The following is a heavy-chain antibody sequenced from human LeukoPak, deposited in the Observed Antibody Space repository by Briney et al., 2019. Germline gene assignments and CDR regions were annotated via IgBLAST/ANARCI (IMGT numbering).Heavy chain of an antibody. Sequence: GGSLRLSCAASGFTFSSYTLSWVRQAPGKGLEWISAIRGSGTSTYYAASVKGRFTISRDNSRNTLYLQMNSLRAEDTAVYYCAKDTCGADCYSQYDHWGQGTLVTVSS. CDR3: AKDTCGADCYSQYDH. CDR1: GFTFSSYT. CDR2: IRGSGTST. V-gene: IGHV3-23*01. J-gene: IGHJ4*02. D-gene: IGHD2-21*02.